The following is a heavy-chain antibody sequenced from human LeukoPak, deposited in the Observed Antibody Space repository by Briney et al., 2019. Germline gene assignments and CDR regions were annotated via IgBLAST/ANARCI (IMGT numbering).Heavy chain of an antibody. Sequence: PSETLSLTCTVSGGSISSYYWSWIRQPAGKGLEWIGLIHSRGNINYNPSLKSRVTMSVDTSKNQVSLKLNSVTAADTALYFCAKHYYDSSGFDSWGQGTLVTVSS. CDR3: AKHYYDSSGFDS. V-gene: IGHV4-4*07. CDR1: GGSISSYY. D-gene: IGHD3-22*01. CDR2: IHSRGNI. J-gene: IGHJ4*02.